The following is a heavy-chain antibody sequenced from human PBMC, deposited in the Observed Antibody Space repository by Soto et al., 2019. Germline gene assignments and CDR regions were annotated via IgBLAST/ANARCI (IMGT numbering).Heavy chain of an antibody. CDR2: IIPIFGTA. CDR3: ARRGYSSSWYYYYYYGMDV. CDR1: GGTLSSYA. V-gene: IGHV1-69*13. J-gene: IGHJ6*02. D-gene: IGHD6-13*01. Sequence: SVKVSCKASGGTLSSYAISWVRQAPGQGLEWMGGIIPIFGTANYAQKFQGRVTITADESTSTVYMELSSLRSEDTAVYYCARRGYSSSWYYYYYYGMDVWGQGTTVTVSS.